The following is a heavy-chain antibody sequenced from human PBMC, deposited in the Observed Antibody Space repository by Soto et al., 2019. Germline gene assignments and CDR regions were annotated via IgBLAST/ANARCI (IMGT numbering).Heavy chain of an antibody. V-gene: IGHV3-30*18. CDR1: GFTFSSYG. Sequence: PGGSLRLSCAASGFTFSSYGMHWVRQAPGKGLEWVAVISYDGSNKYYADSVKGRFTISRDNSKNTLYLQMNSLRAEDTAVYYCAKGYVDTAYDYWGQGTLVTVSS. CDR3: AKGYVDTAYDY. J-gene: IGHJ4*02. CDR2: ISYDGSNK. D-gene: IGHD5-18*01.